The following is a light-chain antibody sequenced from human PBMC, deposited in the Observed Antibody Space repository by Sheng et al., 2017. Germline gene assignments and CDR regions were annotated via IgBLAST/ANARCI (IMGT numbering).Light chain of an antibody. CDR1: QGISTY. CDR3: QQSYTTPVT. CDR2: AAS. V-gene: IGKV1-27*01. J-gene: IGKJ4*01. Sequence: DIQMTQSPSSLSASVGDRVTITCRASQGISTYLAWHQQKPGKAPKLLIYAASTLQSGVPSRFSGSGSGTDFTLTISSLQPDDFATYYCQQSYTTPVTFGGGTKVEIK.